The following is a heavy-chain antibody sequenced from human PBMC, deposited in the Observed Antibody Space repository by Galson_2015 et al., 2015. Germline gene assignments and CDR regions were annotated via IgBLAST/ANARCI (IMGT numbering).Heavy chain of an antibody. V-gene: IGHV3-48*02. CDR3: AREGASGYFDWFEY. CDR1: GFTFSSYS. D-gene: IGHD3-9*01. J-gene: IGHJ4*01. CDR2: IRCGSSTI. Sequence: SLRLSCAASGFTFSSYSMHWVRQAPGKGLEWVSYIRCGSSTIYYADSVKGRFTISRDNAKNSLYLQMNSLRDEDTAVYYCAREGASGYFDWFEYRGQGTPVTVSS.